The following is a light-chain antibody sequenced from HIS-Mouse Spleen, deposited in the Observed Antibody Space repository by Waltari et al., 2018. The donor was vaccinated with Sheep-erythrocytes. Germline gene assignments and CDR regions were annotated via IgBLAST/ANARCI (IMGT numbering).Light chain of an antibody. CDR1: SSDVGGYNY. J-gene: IGLJ1*01. CDR2: DVS. CDR3: CSYAGSYNQV. Sequence: QSALTQPRSVSGSPGQSVTISCTGTSSDVGGYNYVPWYQQHPGKAPKLSIYDVSYRPSGVPDRSAGSKAGNTASLTSSGLQAEDEAEYYCCSYAGSYNQVFATGTKVTVL. V-gene: IGLV2-11*01.